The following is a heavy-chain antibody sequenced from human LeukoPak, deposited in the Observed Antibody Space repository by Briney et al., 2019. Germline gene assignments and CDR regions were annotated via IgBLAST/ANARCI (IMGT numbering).Heavy chain of an antibody. CDR3: AKPTYDYYDSSGWI. Sequence: GGSLRLSCAASGFTFSSYWMSWVRQAPGKGLEWVAFIRYDGSNKYYADSVKGRFTISRDNSKNTLYLQMNSLRAEDTAVYYCAKPTYDYYDSSGWIWGQGTMVTVSS. CDR2: IRYDGSNK. V-gene: IGHV3-30*02. D-gene: IGHD3-22*01. J-gene: IGHJ3*02. CDR1: GFTFSSYW.